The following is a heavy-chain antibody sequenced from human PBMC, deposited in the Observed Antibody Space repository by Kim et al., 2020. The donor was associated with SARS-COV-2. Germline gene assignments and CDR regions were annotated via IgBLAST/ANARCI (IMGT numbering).Heavy chain of an antibody. Sequence: ASAKGRFPITRTTAKNTLYLHMNRLRAEDTAVYYCARGGVYSYDSFDYWGQGTLVTVSS. V-gene: IGHV3-74*01. CDR3: ARGGVYSYDSFDY. D-gene: IGHD5-18*01. J-gene: IGHJ4*02.